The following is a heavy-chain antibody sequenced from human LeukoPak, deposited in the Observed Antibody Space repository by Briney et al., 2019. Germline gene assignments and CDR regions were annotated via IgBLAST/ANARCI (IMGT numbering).Heavy chain of an antibody. V-gene: IGHV3-23*01. CDR2: ISGSGTRT. CDR1: GFTFSNYA. Sequence: PGGSLRLSCAASGFTFSNYAMTWVRQAPGKGLEWVSAISGSGTRTYYADSVKGRFTISRDNSKNTLYLQMNSLRAEDTAVYYCATNRDGYNGGYWGQGTLLTISS. CDR3: ATNRDGYNGGY. D-gene: IGHD5-24*01. J-gene: IGHJ4*02.